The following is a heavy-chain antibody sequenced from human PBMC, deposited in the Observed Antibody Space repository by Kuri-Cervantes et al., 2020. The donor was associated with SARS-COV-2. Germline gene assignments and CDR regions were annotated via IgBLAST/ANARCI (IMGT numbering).Heavy chain of an antibody. CDR1: GFTFSSYW. Sequence: GGSLRLSCAASGFTFSSYWMSWVRQAPGKGLEWVANIKQDGSEKYYVDSVKGRFTISRDNAKNSLYLQMNSLRAEDTAVYYCARDSRGRWELLSYYYGMDVWGQGTTVTVSS. V-gene: IGHV3-7*01. D-gene: IGHD1-26*01. J-gene: IGHJ6*02. CDR3: ARDSRGRWELLSYYYGMDV. CDR2: IKQDGSEK.